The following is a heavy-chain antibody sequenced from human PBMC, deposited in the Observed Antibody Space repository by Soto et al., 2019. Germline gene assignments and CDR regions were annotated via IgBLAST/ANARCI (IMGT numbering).Heavy chain of an antibody. V-gene: IGHV3-23*01. J-gene: IGHJ4*02. D-gene: IGHD3-16*01. CDR1: GFAFSNYA. CDR3: AKGRTFFDF. CDR2: ISDGAGAT. Sequence: EVHLLESGGGLVQPGGSLRISCAASGFAFSNYAMTWVRQAPGKGLEWVSDISDGAGATHYADFVKGRFTISRDDSKNTLYLQLDRLTAEDAAVYYCAKGRTFFDFWGQGTLVSVSS.